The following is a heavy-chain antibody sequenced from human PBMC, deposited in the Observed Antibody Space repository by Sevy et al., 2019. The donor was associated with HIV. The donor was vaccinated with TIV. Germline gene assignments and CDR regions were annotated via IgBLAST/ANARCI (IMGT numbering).Heavy chain of an antibody. Sequence: GGSLRLSCAASGFTFNYAWMSWVRQAPGKGLEWVGRIKSKTDGGTDDYAAHGKVRFTISRDNSKNTLYLQMNSLKTEDTAVYYCASVVKNDFWDGHVNYYGLDVWGQGTPVTVSS. CDR1: GFTFNYAW. J-gene: IGHJ6*02. V-gene: IGHV3-15*01. CDR3: ASVVKNDFWDGHVNYYGLDV. D-gene: IGHD3-3*01. CDR2: IKSKTDGGTD.